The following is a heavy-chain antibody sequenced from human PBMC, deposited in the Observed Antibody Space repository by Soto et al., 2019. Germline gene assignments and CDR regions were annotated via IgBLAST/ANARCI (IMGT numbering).Heavy chain of an antibody. CDR1: GGSISSSSYY. J-gene: IGHJ4*02. V-gene: IGHV4-39*01. D-gene: IGHD3-22*01. CDR2: IYHSGST. CDR3: ARQHCYDRSGYYSGLNFDY. Sequence: SETLSLTCTVSGGSISSSSYYWGWIRQPPGKGLEWIGSIYHSGSTHYNPSLKSRVTISVDTSKNQFSLKLSSATAADAAVYYCARQHCYDRSGYYSGLNFDYWGQGALVTVSS.